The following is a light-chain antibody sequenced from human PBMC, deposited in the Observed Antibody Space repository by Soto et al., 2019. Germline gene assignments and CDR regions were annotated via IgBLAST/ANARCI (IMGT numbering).Light chain of an antibody. Sequence: MTQSPSTLSASVGDRVTITCRASQSISSWLAWYQQKPGKAPKLLIYDASSLESGVPSRFSGSGSGTEFTLTISSLQPDDFATYYCQQYNSYRLTFGGGTKVEIK. CDR2: DAS. CDR3: QQYNSYRLT. V-gene: IGKV1-5*01. J-gene: IGKJ4*01. CDR1: QSISSW.